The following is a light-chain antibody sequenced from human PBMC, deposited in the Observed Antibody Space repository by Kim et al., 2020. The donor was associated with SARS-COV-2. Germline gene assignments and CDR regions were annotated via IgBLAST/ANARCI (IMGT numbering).Light chain of an antibody. Sequence: GPPFAISCTRTNSDIGGYNYVSWYQQPPGKAPKLMIYDVTKRPSGVSNRFSGSKSGNTASLTISGLQADDEADYYCSSYTSSKTWVFGGGTQLTVL. CDR3: SSYTSSKTWV. V-gene: IGLV2-14*03. CDR2: DVT. CDR1: NSDIGGYNY. J-gene: IGLJ3*02.